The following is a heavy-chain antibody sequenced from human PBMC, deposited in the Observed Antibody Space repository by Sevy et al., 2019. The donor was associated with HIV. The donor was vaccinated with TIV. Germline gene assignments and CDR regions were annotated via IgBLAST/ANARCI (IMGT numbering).Heavy chain of an antibody. V-gene: IGHV1-69*13. D-gene: IGHD3-10*01. CDR1: GGTFSSYA. CDR3: ARDRGHHYYGSGSYYIGDY. CDR2: IIPIFGTA. J-gene: IGHJ4*02. Sequence: ASVKVSCKASGGTFSSYAISWVRQAPGQGLEWMGGIIPIFGTANYEQKFQGRVTITADESTSTAYMELSSLRSEDTDGYYCARDRGHHYYGSGSYYIGDYWGQGTLVTVSS.